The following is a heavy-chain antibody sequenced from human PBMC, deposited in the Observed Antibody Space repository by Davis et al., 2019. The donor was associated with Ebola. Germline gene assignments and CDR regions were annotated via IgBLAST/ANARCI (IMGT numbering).Heavy chain of an antibody. V-gene: IGHV4-34*01. D-gene: IGHD3-3*01. Sequence: SETLSLTCAVYGGSFSGYYWSWIRQLQGKGLEWIGEINHSGSTNYNPSLKSRVTISVDTSKHQFSLNLSSVTAADTAVYYCARGLITIFGVVTRMGPYWNYYMDVWGKGTTVTVSS. J-gene: IGHJ6*03. CDR1: GGSFSGYY. CDR3: ARGLITIFGVVTRMGPYWNYYMDV. CDR2: INHSGST.